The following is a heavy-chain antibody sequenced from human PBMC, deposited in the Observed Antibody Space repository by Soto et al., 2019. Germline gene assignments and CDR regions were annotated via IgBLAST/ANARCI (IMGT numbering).Heavy chain of an antibody. V-gene: IGHV3-48*01. J-gene: IGHJ3*02. CDR2: ISSSSTI. CDR3: ARDSLDFWSGYYLDAFDI. CDR1: GFTFSSYS. Sequence: PGGSLRLSCAASGFTFSSYSMNWVRQAPGKGLEWVSYISSSSTIYYADSVKGRFTISRDNAKNSLYLQMNSLRAEDTAVYYCARDSLDFWSGYYLDAFDIWGQGTMVTVSS. D-gene: IGHD3-3*01.